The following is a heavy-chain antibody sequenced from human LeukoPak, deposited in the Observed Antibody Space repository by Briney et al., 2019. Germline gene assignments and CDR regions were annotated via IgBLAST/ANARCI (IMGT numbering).Heavy chain of an antibody. J-gene: IGHJ6*02. CDR2: IIAYNGNT. V-gene: IGHV1-18*01. CDR3: ARDSPPGYYYYYGMDV. Sequence: GASEKLSFKASGYTFTSYGSSWVRQAPGQGPEWRRWIIAYNGNTNYAQKLQGRVTMTTDTSTSTAYMELRSLRSDDPAVYYCARDSPPGYYYYYGMDVWGQGTTVTVSS. CDR1: GYTFTSYG.